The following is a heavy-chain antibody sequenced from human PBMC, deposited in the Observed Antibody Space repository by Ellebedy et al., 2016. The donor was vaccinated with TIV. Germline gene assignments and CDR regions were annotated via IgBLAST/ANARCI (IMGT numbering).Heavy chain of an antibody. CDR1: GYTFTSYD. CDR3: ARGLKSSYYDFWSGYSYFDY. D-gene: IGHD3-3*01. CDR2: MNPNSGNT. Sequence: ASVKVSXKASGYTFTSYDINWVRQATGQGLEWMGWMNPNSGNTGYAQKFQGRVTMTRNTSISTAYMELSSLRSEDTAVYYCARGLKSSYYDFWSGYSYFDYWGQGTLVTVSS. V-gene: IGHV1-8*01. J-gene: IGHJ4*02.